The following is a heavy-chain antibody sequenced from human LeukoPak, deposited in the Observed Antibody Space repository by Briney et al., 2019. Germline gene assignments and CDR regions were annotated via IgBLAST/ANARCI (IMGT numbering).Heavy chain of an antibody. CDR3: ARVFGPGLDEYFHL. CDR1: GFTLSGAW. V-gene: IGHV3-74*01. Sequence: GGSLRLSCAASGFTLSGAWMHWVRQVPGKGLVWASRINPDGTDIRYADSVKGRFTISRDDAKNTLFLHMNSLRVEDTAVYCCARVFGPGLDEYFHLWGQGTLVTVSS. J-gene: IGHJ1*01. CDR2: INPDGTDI. D-gene: IGHD3-10*01.